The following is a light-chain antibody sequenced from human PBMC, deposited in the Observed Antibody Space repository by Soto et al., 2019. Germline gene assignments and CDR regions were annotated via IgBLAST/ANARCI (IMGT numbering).Light chain of an antibody. V-gene: IGKV3-20*01. CDR3: QQYGSSFPT. Sequence: EIVLTQSPDTLSLSPGGRSTLGCRASQSVRSRSLALYQHNHGQAPSLXMYGASSRATGIPDRFSGSESGTDFTLTISRLEPEDFVVYYCQQYGSSFPTFGQGTKVDIK. CDR1: QSVRSRS. CDR2: GAS. J-gene: IGKJ1*01.